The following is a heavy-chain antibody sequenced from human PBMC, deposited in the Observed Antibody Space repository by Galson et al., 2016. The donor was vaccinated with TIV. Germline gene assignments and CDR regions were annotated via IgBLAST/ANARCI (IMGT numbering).Heavy chain of an antibody. CDR2: IHDDGST. V-gene: IGHV3-66*02. Sequence: SLRLSCAASGITVSDNFLTWVRQAPGKGLKWVSIIHDDGSTHYANSVKGRFTISRDNSKNTLYLHMNTLRPEDTAVYYCARERRHCGNECFLRYYFGMDVWGQGTTVTVSS. CDR1: GITVSDNF. D-gene: IGHD1-26*01. CDR3: ARERRHCGNECFLRYYFGMDV. J-gene: IGHJ6*02.